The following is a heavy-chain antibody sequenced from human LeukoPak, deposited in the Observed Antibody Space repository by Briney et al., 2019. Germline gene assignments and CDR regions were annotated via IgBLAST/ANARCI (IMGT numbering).Heavy chain of an antibody. Sequence: ASVKVSCKASGYTFTSYDINWVRQATGQGLEWMGWMNPNSGNTGYAQKFQGRVTMTRNTSISTAYMELSSLRSEDTAVYYCARSQTTYDFWSGSLDYWGQGTLVTVSS. CDR1: GYTFTSYD. D-gene: IGHD3-3*01. J-gene: IGHJ4*02. CDR2: MNPNSGNT. CDR3: ARSQTTYDFWSGSLDY. V-gene: IGHV1-8*01.